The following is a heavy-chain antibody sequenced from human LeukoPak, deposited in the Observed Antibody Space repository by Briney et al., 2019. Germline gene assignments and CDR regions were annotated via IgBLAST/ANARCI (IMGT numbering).Heavy chain of an antibody. J-gene: IGHJ4*02. V-gene: IGHV3-23*01. D-gene: IGHD3-22*01. CDR1: GFTLSSYA. CDR2: ISGSGGST. CDR3: AKDRTYYYDSSGYIDY. Sequence: GGSLRLSCAASGFTLSSYAMSWVRQAPGKGLEWVSGISGSGGSTYYADSVKGRFTISRDNSKNTLYLQMNSLRAEDTAVYHCAKDRTYYYDSSGYIDYWGQGTLVTVSS.